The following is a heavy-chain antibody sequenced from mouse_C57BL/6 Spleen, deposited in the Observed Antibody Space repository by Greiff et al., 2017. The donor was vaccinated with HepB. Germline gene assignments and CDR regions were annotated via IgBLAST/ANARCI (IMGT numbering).Heavy chain of an antibody. CDR2: INPSTGGT. Sequence: EVKLMESGPELVKPGASVKISCKASGYSFTGYYMHWVKQSSEKSLEWIGEINPSTGGTSYNQKFKGKATLTVDKSSSTAYMQLKSLTSEDSAVYYCARDYDGGNYYAMDYWGQGTSVTVSS. V-gene: IGHV1-43*01. CDR3: ARDYDGGNYYAMDY. J-gene: IGHJ4*01. CDR1: GYSFTGYY. D-gene: IGHD2-4*01.